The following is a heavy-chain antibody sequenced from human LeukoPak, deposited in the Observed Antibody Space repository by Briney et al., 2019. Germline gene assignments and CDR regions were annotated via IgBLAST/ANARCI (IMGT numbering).Heavy chain of an antibody. J-gene: IGHJ4*02. D-gene: IGHD3-10*01. CDR2: MRSKAYGGET. Sequence: PGGSLRLSCTTSGFTFGDYSVTWVRQAPGKGLEWVCFMRSKAYGGETEYAASVKGRFTISRDDSKSIAHLQMNSLGTEDTAMYYCARIEVSGHGFDYWGQGALVTVSP. V-gene: IGHV3-49*04. CDR1: GFTFGDYS. CDR3: ARIEVSGHGFDY.